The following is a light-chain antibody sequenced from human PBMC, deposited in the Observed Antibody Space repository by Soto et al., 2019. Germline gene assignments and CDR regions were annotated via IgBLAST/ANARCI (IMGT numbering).Light chain of an antibody. CDR1: QSVSSY. Sequence: EIVLTQSPATMSLSPGERATLSCRASQSVSSYLAWYQLKPGQAPRLLIYEASNRATGIPARFSGSGSGTDFSLTSSILVPEDCAVYYCGQRSNWPRVTFGEGTKLGIK. V-gene: IGKV3-11*01. J-gene: IGKJ2*01. CDR3: GQRSNWPRVT. CDR2: EAS.